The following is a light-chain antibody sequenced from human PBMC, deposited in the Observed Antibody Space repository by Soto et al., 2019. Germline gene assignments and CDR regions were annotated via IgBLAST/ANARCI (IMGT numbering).Light chain of an antibody. V-gene: IGKV1-5*01. CDR1: QTISTW. J-gene: IGKJ1*01. Sequence: MTPSPSTLSASVGDRVTITCRASQTISTWLALYQQKPGKAPKLLIYDASSLQGGVPSRFSGSGSGTEFTLTISSQQTDDFSTYYCQQYHSYWTFGQGTKVDIK. CDR2: DAS. CDR3: QQYHSYWT.